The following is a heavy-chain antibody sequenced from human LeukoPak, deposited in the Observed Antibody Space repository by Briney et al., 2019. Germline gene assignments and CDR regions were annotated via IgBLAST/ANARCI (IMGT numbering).Heavy chain of an antibody. CDR3: ARDTRTFDY. CDR1: EFTFSSYS. V-gene: IGHV3-48*01. CDR2: ITNSGNSK. J-gene: IGHJ4*02. Sequence: PGGSLRLSCAASEFTFSSYSMNWVRQAPGKGLEWVSYITNSGNSKSYAGSVKGRFTISRDNTKNSLYLQMNGLRAEDTAVYYCARDTRTFDYWGQGTLVTVSS. D-gene: IGHD1-26*01.